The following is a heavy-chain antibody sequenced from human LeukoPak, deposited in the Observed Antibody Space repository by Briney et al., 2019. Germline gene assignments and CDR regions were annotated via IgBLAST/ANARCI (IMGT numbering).Heavy chain of an antibody. D-gene: IGHD3-22*01. J-gene: IGHJ3*02. V-gene: IGHV3-23*01. CDR2: ISGSGGST. Sequence: GGSLRLSCGASGFTFSSYAMSWVRQAPGKGLEWVSAISGSGGSTYYADSVKGRFTISRDNSKNTLYLQMNSLRAEDTAVYYCAKDPDYYDSSEGDAFDIWGQGTMVTVSS. CDR3: AKDPDYYDSSEGDAFDI. CDR1: GFTFSSYA.